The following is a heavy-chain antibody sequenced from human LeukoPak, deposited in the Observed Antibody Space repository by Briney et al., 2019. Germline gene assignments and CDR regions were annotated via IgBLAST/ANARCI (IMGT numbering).Heavy chain of an antibody. Sequence: GGSLRLSCAASGFTVSDNYMTWVRQAPGKGLEWLSYISGNGGVIQYADSVKGRFTISRDNAKNLLYLQMDSLRVEDTAIYYCARDPRTVRIWGQGTLVTVSS. CDR2: ISGNGGVI. D-gene: IGHD1-1*01. CDR1: GFTVSDNY. J-gene: IGHJ4*02. CDR3: ARDPRTVRI. V-gene: IGHV3-11*04.